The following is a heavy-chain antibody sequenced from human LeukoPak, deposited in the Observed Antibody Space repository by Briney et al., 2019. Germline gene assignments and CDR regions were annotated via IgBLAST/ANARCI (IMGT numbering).Heavy chain of an antibody. CDR1: GYSFTSYW. Sequence: GESLKISCKASGYSFTSYWIGWVRQMPGKGLEWMGIIDPSDSETRYTPSFQGQVTISADKSPSTAYLQWNSLKASDTAMYYCARQTAMGRSGDYWGQGTLVTVSS. V-gene: IGHV5-51*01. D-gene: IGHD5-18*01. CDR3: ARQTAMGRSGDY. J-gene: IGHJ4*02. CDR2: IDPSDSET.